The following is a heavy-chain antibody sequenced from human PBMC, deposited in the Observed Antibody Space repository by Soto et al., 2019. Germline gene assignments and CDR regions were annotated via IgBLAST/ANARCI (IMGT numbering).Heavy chain of an antibody. Sequence: SETLSLTCTVSGYSISSSKWWGWIRQPPGKGLEWIGYIYYSGSTYYNPSLKSRVTMSVDTSKNQFSLKLSSVTAVDTAVYYCARTGDCSSTSCYAFYYYGMDVWGQGTTVTVSS. CDR3: ARTGDCSSTSCYAFYYYGMDV. J-gene: IGHJ6*02. D-gene: IGHD2-2*01. CDR2: IYYSGST. V-gene: IGHV4-28*01. CDR1: GYSISSSKW.